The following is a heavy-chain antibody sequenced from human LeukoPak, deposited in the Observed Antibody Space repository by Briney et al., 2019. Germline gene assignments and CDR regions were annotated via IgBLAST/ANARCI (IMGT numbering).Heavy chain of an antibody. CDR2: ISSSSYI. V-gene: IGHV3-21*01. CDR3: ARDRKYYYDSSGYPRSHFDY. Sequence: GGSLRLSCAASGFTFSSYSMSWVRQAPGKGLEWVSSISSSSYIYYADSVKGRFTISRDNAKNSLYLQMNSLRAEDTAVYYCARDRKYYYDSSGYPRSHFDYWGQGTLVTVSS. J-gene: IGHJ4*02. CDR1: GFTFSSYS. D-gene: IGHD3-22*01.